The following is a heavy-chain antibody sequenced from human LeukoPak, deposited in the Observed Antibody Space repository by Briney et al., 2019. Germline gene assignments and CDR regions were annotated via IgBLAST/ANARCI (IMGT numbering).Heavy chain of an antibody. V-gene: IGHV5-51*01. D-gene: IGHD2-15*01. CDR2: IYPSDSDT. CDR1: GYRFTTYW. Sequence: GESLKISCKGSGYRFTTYWIGWVRQMPGKGLEWMGIIYPSDSDTRYSPSFQGQVTISVDKSISTACLQWNSLKASDTAMYYCARDVGYCSGRSCYSDYWGQGTLVTVSS. CDR3: ARDVGYCSGRSCYSDY. J-gene: IGHJ4*02.